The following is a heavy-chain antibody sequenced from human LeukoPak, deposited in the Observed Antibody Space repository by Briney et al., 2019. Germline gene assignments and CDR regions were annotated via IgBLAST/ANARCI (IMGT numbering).Heavy chain of an antibody. CDR1: GGSISNYY. J-gene: IGHJ4*02. D-gene: IGHD3-10*01. Sequence: SETLSLTCTVSGGSISNYYWSWIRQPAGMGLEWIGRIYASGSTNYNPSLKSRVTMPVGTSNNQFSLNLSSVTAADTAVYYCARTSARGAQFDYWGQGTLVTVSS. CDR3: ARTSARGAQFDY. CDR2: IYASGST. V-gene: IGHV4-4*07.